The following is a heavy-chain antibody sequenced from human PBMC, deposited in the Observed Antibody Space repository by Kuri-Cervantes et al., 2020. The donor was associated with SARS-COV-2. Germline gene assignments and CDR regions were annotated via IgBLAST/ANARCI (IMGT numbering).Heavy chain of an antibody. J-gene: IGHJ3*02. V-gene: IGHV6-1*01. CDR3: AREQISLIVLQSGTFAI. CDR1: GESVSSNSAA. CDR2: TYYNSQWYT. D-gene: IGHD3-22*01. Sequence: LRLSCAISGESVSSNSAAWDWIRQSPPRGLEWLGRTYYNSQWYTDYSPSVKSRIIIRSDTSKNHVSLQLNSVTPEDTAVYYCAREQISLIVLQSGTFAIWGQGTMVTVSS.